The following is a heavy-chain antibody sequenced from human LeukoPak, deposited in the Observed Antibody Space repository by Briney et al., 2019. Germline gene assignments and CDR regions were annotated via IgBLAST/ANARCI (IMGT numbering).Heavy chain of an antibody. D-gene: IGHD1-26*01. J-gene: IGHJ3*02. CDR1: GYSFTSYW. CDR3: ARADIVGATNAFDI. V-gene: IGHV5-51*01. Sequence: GASLKTSCKGSGYSFTSYWIGWVRQMPGKGLEWMGIIYPGDSDTSYSPSFQGQVTNSADKSISTAYLQWSSLKASDTAMYYCARADIVGATNAFDIWGQGTMVTVSS. CDR2: IYPGDSDT.